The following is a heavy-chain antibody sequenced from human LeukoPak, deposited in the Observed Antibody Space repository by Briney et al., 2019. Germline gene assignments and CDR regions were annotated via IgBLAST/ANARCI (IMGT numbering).Heavy chain of an antibody. D-gene: IGHD1-26*01. CDR3: ARDVARLWEPGDYYYYGMDV. CDR1: GYTFTSYG. CDR2: IIAYNGNT. J-gene: IGHJ6*02. Sequence: ASVKVSFKASGYTFTSYGISWERQAPGQGLGWMGWIIAYNGNTNYAQKLQGRVTMTTDTSTSTAYMELRSLSSDDTAVYYCARDVARLWEPGDYYYYGMDVWGQGTTVTVSS. V-gene: IGHV1-18*01.